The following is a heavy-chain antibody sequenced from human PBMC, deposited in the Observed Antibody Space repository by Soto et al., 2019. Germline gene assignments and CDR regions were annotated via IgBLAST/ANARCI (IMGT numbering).Heavy chain of an antibody. V-gene: IGHV4-34*01. CDR3: ASASGLAERAFDI. CDR2: INHSGST. Sequence: TLSLTCAVYGGSFSGYYWSWIRQPPGKGLEWIGEINHSGSTNYNPSHKSRVTISVDTSKNQFSLKLSSVTAADTAVYYCASASGLAERAFDIWGQGTMVTVSS. D-gene: IGHD3-10*01. CDR1: GGSFSGYY. J-gene: IGHJ3*02.